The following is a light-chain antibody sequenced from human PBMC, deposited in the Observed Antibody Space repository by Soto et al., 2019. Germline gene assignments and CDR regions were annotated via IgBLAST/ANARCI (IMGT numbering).Light chain of an antibody. V-gene: IGLV2-8*01. CDR1: SSDVGGYNS. J-gene: IGLJ2*01. CDR3: CSYAGTNSLV. CDR2: DVT. Sequence: QSVLTQPPSASGSPGQSVTISCTGTSSDVGGYNSVSWYQHHPGKAPKLMIYDVTKRPSGVPDRFSGSKSGNTASLTVSGLPAEDEADYYCCSYAGTNSLVFGGGTKLTVL.